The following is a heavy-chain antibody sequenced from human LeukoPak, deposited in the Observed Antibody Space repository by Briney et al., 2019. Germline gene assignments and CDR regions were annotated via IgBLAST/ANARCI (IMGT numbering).Heavy chain of an antibody. CDR2: ISYDGSNK. D-gene: IGHD3-10*01. J-gene: IGHJ4*02. Sequence: SCKASGYTFTTYYMHWVRQAPGKGLEWVAVISYDGSNKYYADSVKGRFTISRDNSKNTLYLQMNSLRAEDTAVYYCARDFWFGESHYFDYWGQGTLVTVSS. CDR3: ARDFWFGESHYFDY. V-gene: IGHV3-30*04. CDR1: GYTFTTYY.